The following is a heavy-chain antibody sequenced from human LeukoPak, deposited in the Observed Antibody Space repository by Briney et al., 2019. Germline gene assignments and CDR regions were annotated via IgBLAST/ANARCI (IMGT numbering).Heavy chain of an antibody. CDR1: GCSISSGGYY. CDR3: ARASWGYYGSGSYFRWNYYFDY. D-gene: IGHD3-10*01. J-gene: IGHJ4*02. Sequence: SQTLTLTCTVSGCSISSGGYYWSWIRPHPGKDLDWTVNIYYSGSTYYNPSLKSRVTISVDTSKTQFSLKLSSVTAADTAVYYCARASWGYYGSGSYFRWNYYFDYWGQGTPVTVSS. CDR2: IYYSGST. V-gene: IGHV4-31*03.